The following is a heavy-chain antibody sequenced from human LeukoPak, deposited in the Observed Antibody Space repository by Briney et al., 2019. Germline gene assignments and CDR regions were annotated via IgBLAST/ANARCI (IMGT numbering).Heavy chain of an antibody. CDR3: AAGSNYGDSAF. Sequence: QPGASLRLSCAASGFSFSSYWMSWVRQVPGKGPECVANIKPDGSEKYYVDSVKGRFMVSRDNAKNSLYLQMNSLRDEDTAMYYCAAGSNYGDSAFWGQGTLVTVSS. D-gene: IGHD4-17*01. CDR2: IKPDGSEK. J-gene: IGHJ4*02. CDR1: GFSFSSYW. V-gene: IGHV3-7*01.